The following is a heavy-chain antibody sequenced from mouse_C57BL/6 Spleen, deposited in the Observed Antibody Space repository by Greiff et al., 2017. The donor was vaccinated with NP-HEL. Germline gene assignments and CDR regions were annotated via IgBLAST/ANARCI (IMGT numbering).Heavy chain of an antibody. J-gene: IGHJ4*01. Sequence: QVQLKESGPGLVAPSQSLSITCTVSGFSLTSYGVHWVRQPPGKGLEWLVVIWSDGSTTYNSALKSRLSISQDNSKSQVFLKMNSLQTDDTAMYYCARHGGYYGSSFYYAMGYWGQGTSVTVSS. CDR1: GFSLTSYG. CDR2: IWSDGST. D-gene: IGHD1-1*01. V-gene: IGHV2-6-1*01. CDR3: ARHGGYYGSSFYYAMGY.